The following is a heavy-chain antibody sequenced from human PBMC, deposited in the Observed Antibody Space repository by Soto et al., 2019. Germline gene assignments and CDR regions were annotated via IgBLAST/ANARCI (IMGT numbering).Heavy chain of an antibody. D-gene: IGHD3-22*01. V-gene: IGHV3-33*01. CDR1: GFTFSSYG. J-gene: IGHJ4*02. CDR3: ARYYYDSSGYYPL. CDR2: IWADGSNK. Sequence: QVQLVESGGGVVQPGRSLRLSCAASGFTFSSYGMHWVRQAPGKGLEWVAVIWADGSNKYYAVSVQARFTISRDNSKNTLYLQMNSLRAEDTSVYYCARYYYDSSGYYPLWGQGTLVTVSS.